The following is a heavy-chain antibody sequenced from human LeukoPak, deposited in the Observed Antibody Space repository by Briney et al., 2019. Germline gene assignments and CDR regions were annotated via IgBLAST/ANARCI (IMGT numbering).Heavy chain of an antibody. J-gene: IGHJ4*02. CDR2: INSDGSST. CDR1: GFTFSSYW. D-gene: IGHD5-12*01. CDR3: ARDQALYSGYDQFDY. V-gene: IGHV3-74*01. Sequence: GGSLRLSCAASGFTFSSYWMHWVRQAPGKGLVWVSRINSDGSSTSYADSVKGRFTISRDNAKNTLYPQMNSLRAEDTAVYYCARDQALYSGYDQFDYWGQGTLVTVSS.